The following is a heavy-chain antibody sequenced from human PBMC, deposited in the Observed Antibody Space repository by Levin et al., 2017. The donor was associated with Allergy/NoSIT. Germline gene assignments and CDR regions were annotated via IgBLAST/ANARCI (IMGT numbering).Heavy chain of an antibody. CDR1: GYTFRVYG. D-gene: IGHD6-19*01. CDR2: ISPNNGHT. Sequence: ASVKVSCKASGYTFRVYGIIWVRQAPGEGLEWLGWISPNNGHTKVSHKVQGRVTMTTDASTTTAYLDIRSLTSDDTAVYYCARDLGTGWYDNAFEIWDQGTLVSVSS. J-gene: IGHJ3*02. V-gene: IGHV1-18*01. CDR3: ARDLGTGWYDNAFEI.